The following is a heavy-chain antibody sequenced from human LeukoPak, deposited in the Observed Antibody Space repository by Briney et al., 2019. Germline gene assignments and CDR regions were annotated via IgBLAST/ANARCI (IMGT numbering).Heavy chain of an antibody. CDR3: ARGSITIFGVVIEGMDV. CDR1: GYTFTSYG. J-gene: IGHJ6*02. Sequence: ASVKVSCKASGYTFTSYGISWVRQAPGQGLEWMGWISAYSGNTNYAQNLQGRVTMTTDTSTSTAYMEVRSLRSDDTAVYYCARGSITIFGVVIEGMDVWGQGTTVTVSS. CDR2: ISAYSGNT. D-gene: IGHD3-3*01. V-gene: IGHV1-18*01.